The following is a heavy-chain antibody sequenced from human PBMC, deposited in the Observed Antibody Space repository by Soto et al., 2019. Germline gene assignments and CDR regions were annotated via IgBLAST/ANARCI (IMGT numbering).Heavy chain of an antibody. CDR3: AKDYGSGWTMGDF. CDR2: ISYDGNNK. V-gene: IGHV3-30*18. CDR1: GFTFSSYG. Sequence: QVQLVESGGGVVQPGRSLRLSCAASGFTFSSYGMHWVRQAPGKGLEWVAVISYDGNNKYYADSVKGRFTISRDNSKNTLYLQVNSMRAEDTAMYYCAKDYGSGWTMGDFWGQGTLVTVYS. D-gene: IGHD6-19*01. J-gene: IGHJ4*02.